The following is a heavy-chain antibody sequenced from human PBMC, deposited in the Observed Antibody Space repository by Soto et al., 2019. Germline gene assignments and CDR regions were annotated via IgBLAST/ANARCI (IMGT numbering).Heavy chain of an antibody. Sequence: EVQLVESGGGLVKPGGSLRLSCAASGFTFSNAWMNWVRQAPGKGLEWVGRIKSKTDGGTTDYAAPVKGRFTISRDDSKNTLYLQMNSLETEGTAVYYCTTADYGDHLADFDYWGQGTLVTVSS. D-gene: IGHD4-17*01. CDR1: GFTFSNAW. V-gene: IGHV3-15*07. J-gene: IGHJ4*02. CDR3: TTADYGDHLADFDY. CDR2: IKSKTDGGTT.